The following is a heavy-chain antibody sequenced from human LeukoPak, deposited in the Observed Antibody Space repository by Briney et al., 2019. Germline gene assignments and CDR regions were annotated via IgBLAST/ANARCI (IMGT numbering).Heavy chain of an antibody. V-gene: IGHV3-33*08. J-gene: IGHJ4*02. CDR3: ATDRGTGTTSLYYFDF. CDR1: GFTVSTNC. Sequence: GGSLRLSCAASGFTVSTNCMTWVRQAPGKGLEWVAFIWYDGSNTYYADSVKGRFTVSRDNSKNTLYLQVNSLRAEDTAVYHCATDRGTGTTSLYYFDFWGQGTLVTVSS. CDR2: IWYDGSNT. D-gene: IGHD1-1*01.